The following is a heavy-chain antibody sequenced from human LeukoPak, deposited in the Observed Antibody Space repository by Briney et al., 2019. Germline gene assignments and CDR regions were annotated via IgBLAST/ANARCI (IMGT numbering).Heavy chain of an antibody. CDR1: GGSISSYY. Sequence: SETLSLTCTVSGGSISSYYWSWIRQPAGKGLEGIVRIYTSGKTNYNPSLKSRVTMSLDTSKNQFSLKLSSVTAADTAVYYCAKDHYLYYYDNSGLDIWGQGTMVTVSS. J-gene: IGHJ3*02. D-gene: IGHD3-22*01. CDR2: IYTSGKT. CDR3: AKDHYLYYYDNSGLDI. V-gene: IGHV4-4*07.